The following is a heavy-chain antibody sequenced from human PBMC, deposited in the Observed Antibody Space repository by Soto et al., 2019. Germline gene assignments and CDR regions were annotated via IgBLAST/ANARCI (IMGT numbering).Heavy chain of an antibody. V-gene: IGHV4-30-4*01. Sequence: SETLSLTCTVSGGSISSGDYYWSWIRQPPGKGLEWIGYIYFSGGTYYTLSLRGRVTMSVDTSKNQFSLKLTSVTAADTAVYYCARDRTAVAGFAYLDYWGPGTLVTVSS. CDR1: GGSISSGDYY. CDR2: IYFSGGT. J-gene: IGHJ4*02. D-gene: IGHD6-19*01. CDR3: ARDRTAVAGFAYLDY.